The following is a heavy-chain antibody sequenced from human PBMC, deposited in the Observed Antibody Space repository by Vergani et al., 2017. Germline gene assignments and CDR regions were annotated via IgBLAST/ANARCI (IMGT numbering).Heavy chain of an antibody. CDR1: GYTFTSYY. D-gene: IGHD5-12*01. Sequence: QVQLVQSGAEVKKPGASVKVSCKASGYTFTSYYMHWVRQAPGQGLEWMGIINPSGGSTSYAQKFQGRVTMTRDTSTSTVYMELSSLSSEDTAVYYCARSGYDDGMDVWGQGTTVTVSS. V-gene: IGHV1-46*01. CDR2: INPSGGST. CDR3: ARSGYDDGMDV. J-gene: IGHJ6*02.